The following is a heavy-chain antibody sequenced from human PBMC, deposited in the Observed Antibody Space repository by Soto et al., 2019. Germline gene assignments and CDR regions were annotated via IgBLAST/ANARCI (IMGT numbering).Heavy chain of an antibody. J-gene: IGHJ6*02. CDR2: ISYDGSNK. D-gene: IGHD1-26*01. V-gene: IGHV3-30-3*01. CDR1: GFTFSSYA. Sequence: QVQLVESGGGVVQPGRSLRLSCAASGFTFSSYAMHWVRQAPGKGLEWVAVISYDGSNKYYADSVKGRFTISRVNSKNTLYLQMNSLRAEDTAVYYCARSAGSYYHYGMDVWGQGTTVTVSS. CDR3: ARSAGSYYHYGMDV.